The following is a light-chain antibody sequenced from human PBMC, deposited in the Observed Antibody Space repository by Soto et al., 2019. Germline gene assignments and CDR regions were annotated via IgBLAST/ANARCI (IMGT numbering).Light chain of an antibody. J-gene: IGLJ1*01. V-gene: IGLV2-14*03. CDR2: DVT. CDR1: STDIGAYKF. Sequence: QPALTQPASVSASPGQSITISRTGTSTDIGAYKFVSWYQQHPGKAPKLMIYDVTSRPSGVSNRFSGSKSGNTASLFISGLQAEDEGDYYCISYTGFDTYVFGTGTKVTVL. CDR3: ISYTGFDTYV.